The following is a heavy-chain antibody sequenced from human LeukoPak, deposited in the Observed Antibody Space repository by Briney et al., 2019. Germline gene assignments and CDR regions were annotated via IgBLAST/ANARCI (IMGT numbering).Heavy chain of an antibody. CDR3: APAPHYQLLYEGHYFDY. Sequence: PGGSLRLSXAASGFTFSSYAMSWVRQAPGKGLEWVSAICGSGGSTYYADSVKGRFTISRDNSKNTLYLQMNSLRAEDTAVYYCAPAPHYQLLYEGHYFDYWGQGTLVTVSS. CDR2: ICGSGGST. D-gene: IGHD2-2*02. J-gene: IGHJ4*02. V-gene: IGHV3-23*01. CDR1: GFTFSSYA.